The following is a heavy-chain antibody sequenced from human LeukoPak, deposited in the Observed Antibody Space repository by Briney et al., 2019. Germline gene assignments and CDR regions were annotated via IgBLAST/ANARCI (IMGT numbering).Heavy chain of an antibody. J-gene: IGHJ4*02. Sequence: SETLSLTCSVSGGSINSNSHHWDWIRQAPGKGLEWIGNIYYSGTTSYNPSLKSRVTISVDTSKNQFSLKLSSVTAADTAVYYCARKSTNPLDYWGQGTLVTVSS. CDR1: GGSINSNSHH. CDR3: ARKSTNPLDY. CDR2: IYYSGTT. V-gene: IGHV4-39*07.